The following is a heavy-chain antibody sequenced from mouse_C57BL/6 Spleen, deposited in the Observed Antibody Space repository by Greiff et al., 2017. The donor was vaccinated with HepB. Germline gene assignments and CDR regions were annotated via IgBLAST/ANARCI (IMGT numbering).Heavy chain of an antibody. CDR3: ARDRDPIYYGNHYYAMDY. CDR2: ISDGGSYT. J-gene: IGHJ4*01. CDR1: GFTFSSYA. Sequence: EVKLVESGGGLVKPGGSLKLSCAASGFTFSSYAMSWVRQTPEKRLEWVATISDGGSYTYYPDNVKGRFTISRDNAKNNLYLQMSHLKSEDTAMYYCARDRDPIYYGNHYYAMDYWGQGTSVTVSS. D-gene: IGHD2-1*01. V-gene: IGHV5-4*01.